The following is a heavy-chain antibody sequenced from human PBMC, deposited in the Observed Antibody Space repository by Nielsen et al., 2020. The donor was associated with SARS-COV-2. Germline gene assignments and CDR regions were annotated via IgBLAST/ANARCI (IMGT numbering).Heavy chain of an antibody. CDR1: GGTFGNFA. J-gene: IGHJ6*02. CDR2: IIPISGAR. CDR3: VKWVELDFGYYYYGMDV. Sequence: SVKVSCKASGGTFGNFAINWVRQAPGQGLEWMGGIIPISGARTYAQKFQGRVTITADRSTSTAYMELSSLRSDDTAVYYCVKWVELDFGYYYYGMDVWGQGTTVTASS. D-gene: IGHD1-26*01. V-gene: IGHV1-69*06.